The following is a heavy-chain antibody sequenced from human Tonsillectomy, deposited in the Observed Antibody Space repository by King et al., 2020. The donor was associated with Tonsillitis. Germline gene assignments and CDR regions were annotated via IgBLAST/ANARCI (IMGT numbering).Heavy chain of an antibody. CDR1: GYTFNGYY. CDR2: IDPKSGGT. D-gene: IGHD6-13*01. Sequence: LVQSGAEVKRPGASGKVSCKASGYTFNGYYIHWVRQAPGQGLEWMGWIDPKSGGTNYAQKFQGRVTMTRDTSISTAYLEMSSLRSDDAAVYYCVRAYPTLAATLRTNAGYLQDWGPGTLVTVSS. J-gene: IGHJ1*01. V-gene: IGHV1-2*02. CDR3: VRAYPTLAATLRTNAGYLQD.